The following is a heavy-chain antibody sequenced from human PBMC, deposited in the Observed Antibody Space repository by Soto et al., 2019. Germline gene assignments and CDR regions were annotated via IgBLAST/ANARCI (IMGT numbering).Heavy chain of an antibody. J-gene: IGHJ4*02. D-gene: IGHD4-4*01. V-gene: IGHV3-30-3*01. CDR1: GFTFSNFP. CDR2: ISYGGINN. CDR3: ARTTVVSGTPDFDY. Sequence: QVQLVASGGGVVQPGRSLRLSCAASGFTFSNFPMHWVRQAPGKGLEWVAVISYGGINNYDAYSVKGRFTISRDDSKNTVYLQMNGLRPEDTAVYFCARTTVVSGTPDFDYWGQGTLVTVSS.